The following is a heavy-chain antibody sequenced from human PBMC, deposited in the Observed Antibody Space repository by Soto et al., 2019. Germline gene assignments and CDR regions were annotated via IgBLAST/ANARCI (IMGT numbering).Heavy chain of an antibody. CDR1: GFTFDDYA. Sequence: EVQLVESGGGLVQPGRSLRLSCAASGFTFDDYAMHWVRQAPGKGLEWVSGISWNSGSIGYADSVKGRFTISRDNAKNSLYLQMNSLRAEDTALYYCAKDKVAVAPRTYYSDYWGQGTLVTVSS. CDR3: AKDKVAVAPRTYYSDY. V-gene: IGHV3-9*01. CDR2: ISWNSGSI. D-gene: IGHD6-19*01. J-gene: IGHJ4*02.